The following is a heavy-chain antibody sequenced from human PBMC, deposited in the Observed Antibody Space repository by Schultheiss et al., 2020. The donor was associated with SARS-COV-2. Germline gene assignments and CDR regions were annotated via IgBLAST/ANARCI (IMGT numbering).Heavy chain of an antibody. CDR2: ISSSSSYI. CDR1: GFTFSSYW. J-gene: IGHJ4*02. V-gene: IGHV3-21*01. Sequence: GGSLRLSCAASGFTFSSYWMHWVRQAPGKGLEWVSSISSSSSYIYYADSVKGRFTISRDNAKNSLYLQMNSLRAEDTAVYYCARRTYSDISDYWGQGTLVTVSS. CDR3: ARRTYSDISDY. D-gene: IGHD3-9*01.